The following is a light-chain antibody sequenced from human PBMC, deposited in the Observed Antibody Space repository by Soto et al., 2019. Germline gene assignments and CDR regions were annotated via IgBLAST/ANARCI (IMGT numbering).Light chain of an antibody. CDR2: AAS. CDR1: QSISSY. CDR3: QQSYSTPRT. V-gene: IGKV1-39*01. Sequence: DIQMTQSPSSLSASVGDRVTITCRASQSISSYLNWYQQQSGKAPKLLIYAASSLQSGVPSRFSGSGSGTHFTLAISSLQPEDFATYYCQQSYSTPRTFGQGTKLEIK. J-gene: IGKJ2*01.